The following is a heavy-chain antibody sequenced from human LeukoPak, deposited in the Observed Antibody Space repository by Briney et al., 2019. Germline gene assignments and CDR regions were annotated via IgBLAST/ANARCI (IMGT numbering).Heavy chain of an antibody. D-gene: IGHD3-22*01. V-gene: IGHV3-33*01. Sequence: PGGSLRLSCAASGFTLSSYGMHWVRQAPGKGLEWVAVIWYDGSNKYYADSVKGRFTISRDNSKNTLYLQMNSLRAEDTAVYYCARDVRDDSSGYIDYWGQGTLVTVSS. CDR1: GFTLSSYG. J-gene: IGHJ4*02. CDR2: IWYDGSNK. CDR3: ARDVRDDSSGYIDY.